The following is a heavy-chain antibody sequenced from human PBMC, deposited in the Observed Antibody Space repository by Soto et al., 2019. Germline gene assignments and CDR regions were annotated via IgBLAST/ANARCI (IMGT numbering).Heavy chain of an antibody. CDR2: INYSGST. CDR1: GGSISSSSYY. Sequence: QLQLQESGPGLVKPSETLSLTSTVSGGSISSSSYYWGWIRQPPGKGLEWIGTINYSGSTYYNPSLNSRVTISVDTSKNQFSLKVGSVTAADTAIYYCARLPRIQLWLGWLDPWGQGTLVTVSS. V-gene: IGHV4-39*01. D-gene: IGHD5-18*01. CDR3: ARLPRIQLWLGWLDP. J-gene: IGHJ5*02.